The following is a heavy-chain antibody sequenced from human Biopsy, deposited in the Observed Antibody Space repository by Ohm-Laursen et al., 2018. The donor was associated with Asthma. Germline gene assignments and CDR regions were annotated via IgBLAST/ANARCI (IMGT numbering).Heavy chain of an antibody. CDR1: GFMFRSFG. CDR2: ISYDGNHK. V-gene: IGHV3-30*18. Sequence: SLRLSCSASGFMFRSFGMHWVRQAPGKGLEWVAVISYDGNHKFYEDYVKDRFTISRDNSKNTLYLQMNSLRTEDTAVYYCAKRRGYSGHDNDYWGQGTLVIVSS. D-gene: IGHD5-12*01. J-gene: IGHJ4*02. CDR3: AKRRGYSGHDNDY.